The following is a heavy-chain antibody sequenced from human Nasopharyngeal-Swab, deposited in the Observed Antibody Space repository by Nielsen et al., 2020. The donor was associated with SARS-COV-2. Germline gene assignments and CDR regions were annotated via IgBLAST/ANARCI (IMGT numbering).Heavy chain of an antibody. CDR2: IYPGASLT. CDR3: ARLDSSAAGSHFTYALDV. V-gene: IGHV5-51*01. J-gene: IGHJ6*02. D-gene: IGHD6-19*01. CDR1: GYSFTTYW. Sequence: GESLKISCESLGYSFTTYWIAWVRQMPGKRLEWMWIIYPGASLTRYSPSFEGQVTISADKSTNTAYLQWSSLKASDTAMYYCARLDSSAAGSHFTYALDVWGRGTTVTVSS.